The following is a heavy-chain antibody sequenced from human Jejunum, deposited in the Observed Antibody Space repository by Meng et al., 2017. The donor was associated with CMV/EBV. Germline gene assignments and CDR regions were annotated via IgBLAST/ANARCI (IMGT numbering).Heavy chain of an antibody. V-gene: IGHV1-8*03. CDR2: MNPNSGYS. CDR1: FSAYD. D-gene: IGHD3-3*02. J-gene: IGHJ4*02. Sequence: FSAYDINWVRQAPGQGLEWIGWMNPNSGYSGYSQKCQGRVTFSRNTSITTAYMELNSLRSDDTAVYYCSRGGPIGIFGVVTQFYFDYWGQGTLVTVSS. CDR3: SRGGPIGIFGVVTQFYFDY.